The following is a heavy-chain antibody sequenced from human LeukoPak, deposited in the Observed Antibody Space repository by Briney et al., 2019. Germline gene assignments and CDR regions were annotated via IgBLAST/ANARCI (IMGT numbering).Heavy chain of an antibody. Sequence: SVKVSCKASGGTFSSYAISWVRQAPGQGLEWMGGIIPIFGTADYAQKFQGRVTITADKSTSTAYMELSSLRSEDTAVYYCARDSLHGYSSSWYYFDYWGQGTLVTVSS. V-gene: IGHV1-69*06. J-gene: IGHJ4*02. D-gene: IGHD6-13*01. CDR1: GGTFSSYA. CDR3: ARDSLHGYSSSWYYFDY. CDR2: IIPIFGTA.